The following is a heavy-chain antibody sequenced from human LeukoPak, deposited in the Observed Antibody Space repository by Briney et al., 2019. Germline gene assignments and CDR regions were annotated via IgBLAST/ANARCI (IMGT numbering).Heavy chain of an antibody. Sequence: ASVKVSCKASGYTFTSYYMHWVRQAPGQGLEWMGIINPSGGSTSYAQKFQGRVTMTRDMSTSTVYMELSSLRSEDTAVYYCARGAVVVLAAILTYDYYYYYYMDVWGKGTTVTVSS. CDR3: ARGAVVVLAAILTYDYYYYYYMDV. CDR1: GYTFTSYY. CDR2: INPSGGST. J-gene: IGHJ6*03. D-gene: IGHD2-2*02. V-gene: IGHV1-46*01.